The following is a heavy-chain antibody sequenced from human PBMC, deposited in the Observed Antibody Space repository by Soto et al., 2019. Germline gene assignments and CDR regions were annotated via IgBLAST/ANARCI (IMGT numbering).Heavy chain of an antibody. V-gene: IGHV4-30-4*01. CDR3: ARVKPDYYDSSGGYFQH. CDR2: IYYSGST. J-gene: IGHJ1*01. Sequence: QVQLQESGPGLVKPSQTLSLTCTVSGGSISSGDYYWSWIRQPPGKGLEWIGYIYYSGSTYYNPSLKSRVTISVDTSKNQFSPKLSSVTAADTAVYYCARVKPDYYDSSGGYFQHWGQGTLVTVSS. D-gene: IGHD3-22*01. CDR1: GGSISSGDYY.